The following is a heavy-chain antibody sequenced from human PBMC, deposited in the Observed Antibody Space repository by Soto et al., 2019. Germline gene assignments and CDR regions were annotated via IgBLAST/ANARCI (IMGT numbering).Heavy chain of an antibody. J-gene: IGHJ5*02. CDR1: GYTFIDYP. CDR3: ARDGGDILTGYPRSWFDP. D-gene: IGHD3-9*01. Sequence: GASVKVSCKTSGYTFIDYPIHWVRQAPGQRLEWMGWINTGNGNTNYSQKFQGRVTMTRDTSTSTAYMELRSLRSDDTAVYYCARDGGDILTGYPRSWFDPWGQGTLVTVSS. V-gene: IGHV1-3*04. CDR2: INTGNGNT.